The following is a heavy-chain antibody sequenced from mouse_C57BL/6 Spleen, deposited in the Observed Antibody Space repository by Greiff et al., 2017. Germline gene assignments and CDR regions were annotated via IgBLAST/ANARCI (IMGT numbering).Heavy chain of an antibody. CDR3: ARSSVVAKSYRYFDV. CDR2: IYPRSGYT. CDR1: GYTFTSYG. V-gene: IGHV1-81*01. Sequence: QVQLQQSGAELARPGASVKLSCKASGYTFTSYGIRWVKQRTGQGLEWIGEIYPRSGYTYYNEKFKGKATLTADKSSSTAYIELRSLTSEDSEVYVCARSSVVAKSYRYFDVWGTGATGTVSS. D-gene: IGHD1-1*01. J-gene: IGHJ1*03.